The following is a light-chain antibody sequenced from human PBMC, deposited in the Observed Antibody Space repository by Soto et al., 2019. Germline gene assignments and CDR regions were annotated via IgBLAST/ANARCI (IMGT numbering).Light chain of an antibody. J-gene: IGKJ1*01. V-gene: IGKV1-6*02. CDR1: QGIGNA. CDR2: GAS. Sequence: AIQITPSPSSLSACVVDRVPISCRASQGIGNALGWYQQKPGKPPKVLIYGASNLQSGVPPRFSGSGSGTDFTLAISSLQPEDSATYYCLQDINYPWTFGQGTKVDIK. CDR3: LQDINYPWT.